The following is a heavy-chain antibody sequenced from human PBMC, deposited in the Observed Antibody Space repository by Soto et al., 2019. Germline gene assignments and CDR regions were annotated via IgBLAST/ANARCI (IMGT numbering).Heavy chain of an antibody. D-gene: IGHD3-16*02. V-gene: IGHV1-46*01. J-gene: IGHJ4*02. CDR1: GYTFTTYY. Sequence: QVQLVQSGAEVRKPGASVKVSCKASGYTFTTYYIHWVRQAPGQGLEWMGLLNPSGGTTGYAQNFQGRDTMTRDTSTSTVYMELTNLRSEDTAVYYCARADDYLWGSYRQLDYWGQGTLVTVSS. CDR3: ARADDYLWGSYRQLDY. CDR2: LNPSGGTT.